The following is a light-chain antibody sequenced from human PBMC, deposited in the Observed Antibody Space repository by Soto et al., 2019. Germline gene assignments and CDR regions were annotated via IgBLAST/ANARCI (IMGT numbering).Light chain of an antibody. V-gene: IGKV1-5*01. CDR3: QQYKSYNN. Sequence: DIQMTQSPSTLSASVVDKVTITCRASQSIDTYLAWYQQKPGKAPNLLIYDASSLQNGVPSRFSGSGSGAEFTLTISSLQPDDFATYYCQQYKSYNNFGQGTKVDI. CDR1: QSIDTY. J-gene: IGKJ2*01. CDR2: DAS.